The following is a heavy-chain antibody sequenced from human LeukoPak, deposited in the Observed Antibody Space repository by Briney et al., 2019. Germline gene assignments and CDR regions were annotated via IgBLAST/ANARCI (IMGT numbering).Heavy chain of an antibody. J-gene: IGHJ4*02. D-gene: IGHD2-2*01. CDR1: GFTFSSYG. V-gene: IGHV3-30*02. Sequence: GGSLRLSCAASGFTFSSYGMHWVRQAPGKGLEWVAFIRYDGSNKYYADSVKGRFTISRDNSKNTLYLQMNSLRAEDTAVYYCAKDRAIVVVPAARNGNIFDYWGQGTLVTVSS. CDR2: IRYDGSNK. CDR3: AKDRAIVVVPAARNGNIFDY.